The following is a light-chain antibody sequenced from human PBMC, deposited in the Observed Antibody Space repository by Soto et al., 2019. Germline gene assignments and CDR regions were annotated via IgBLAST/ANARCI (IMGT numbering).Light chain of an antibody. CDR3: QQYNDWPFT. Sequence: EIEMTQSPATLSVSPGERATLSCRASQSVSSNLAWYQQKPGQAPRLLIYGVSTRATGIPARFSGSESGTEFTLTISSLQSEDFAVYYCQQYNDWPFTFGPGTKVDIK. CDR2: GVS. J-gene: IGKJ3*01. CDR1: QSVSSN. V-gene: IGKV3-15*01.